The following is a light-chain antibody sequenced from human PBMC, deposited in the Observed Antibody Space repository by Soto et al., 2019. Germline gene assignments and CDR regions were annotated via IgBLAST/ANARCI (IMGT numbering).Light chain of an antibody. Sequence: DIQMTQSPSTLSASVGDRVTITCRASQSIDRWLAWYQQKPGKAPKLLIYRASSLESGVPSRFSGSGSGTEFTLTISSLQPYDFAAYYCHQYKTYMYNFAQGTKLEIK. CDR1: QSIDRW. J-gene: IGKJ2*01. V-gene: IGKV1-5*03. CDR2: RAS. CDR3: HQYKTYMYN.